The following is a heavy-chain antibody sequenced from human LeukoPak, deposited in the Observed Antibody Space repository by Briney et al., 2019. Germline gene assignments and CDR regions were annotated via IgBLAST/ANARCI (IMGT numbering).Heavy chain of an antibody. V-gene: IGHV3-23*01. Sequence: GGSLRLSCAASGFTFSSYSMNWVRQAPGKGLEWVSAISGSGGSTYYADSVKGRFTISRDNSKNTLYLQMNSLRAEDTAVYYCAKETPAAPYYYYGMDVWGQGTTVTVSS. D-gene: IGHD2-2*01. CDR1: GFTFSSYS. CDR2: ISGSGGST. J-gene: IGHJ6*02. CDR3: AKETPAAPYYYYGMDV.